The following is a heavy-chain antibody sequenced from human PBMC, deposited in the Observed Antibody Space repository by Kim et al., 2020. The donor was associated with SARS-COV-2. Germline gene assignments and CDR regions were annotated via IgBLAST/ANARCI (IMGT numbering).Heavy chain of an antibody. D-gene: IGHD4-17*01. J-gene: IGHJ4*02. CDR2: IWYDGSNK. V-gene: IGHV3-33*08. Sequence: GGSLRLSCAASGFTFSSYGMHWVRQAPGKGLEWVAVIWYDGSNKYYADSVKGRFTISRDNSKNTLYLQMNSLRAEDTAVYYCARDFGPSTVTTLDYWGQGTRVTVSS. CDR1: GFTFSSYG. CDR3: ARDFGPSTVTTLDY.